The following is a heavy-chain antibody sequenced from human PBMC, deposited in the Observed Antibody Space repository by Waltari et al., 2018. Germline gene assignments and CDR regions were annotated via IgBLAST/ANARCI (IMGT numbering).Heavy chain of an antibody. CDR1: GFTFDDYA. Sequence: EVQLVESGGGLVQPGRSLRLSCAASGFTFDDYAMHWVRQAPGKGLEWVSGISWNSGSIGYADSVKGRFTISRDNSKNTLYLQMNSLRAEDTAVYYCAKDRIAATGHFDYWGQGTLVTVSS. J-gene: IGHJ4*02. V-gene: IGHV3-9*01. CDR3: AKDRIAATGHFDY. D-gene: IGHD6-13*01. CDR2: ISWNSGSI.